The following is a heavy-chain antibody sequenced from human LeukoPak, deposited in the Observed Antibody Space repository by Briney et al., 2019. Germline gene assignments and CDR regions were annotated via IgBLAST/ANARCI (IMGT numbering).Heavy chain of an antibody. CDR2: ISYDGSNK. V-gene: IGHV3-30*18. CDR1: GFTFSSYG. J-gene: IGHJ4*02. D-gene: IGHD6-13*01. CDR3: AKESDIAAAVHFDC. Sequence: GGSLRLSCAASGFTFSSYGMHWVRQAPGKGLEWVAVISYDGSNKYYADSVKGRFTISRDNSKNTLYLQMNSLRAEDTAVYYCAKESDIAAAVHFDCWGQGTLVTVSS.